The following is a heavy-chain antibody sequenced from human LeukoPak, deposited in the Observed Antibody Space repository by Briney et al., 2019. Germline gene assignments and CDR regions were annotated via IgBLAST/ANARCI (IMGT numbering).Heavy chain of an antibody. CDR1: GGTFSSYA. CDR2: IIPIFGTA. Sequence: SVKVSCKASGGTFSSYAISWVRQAPGQGLEWMGRIIPIFGTANYARKFQGRVTITTDESTSTAYMELSSLRSEDTAVYYCASTIPQHDAFDIWGQGTMVTVSS. J-gene: IGHJ3*02. V-gene: IGHV1-69*05. CDR3: ASTIPQHDAFDI. D-gene: IGHD5-24*01.